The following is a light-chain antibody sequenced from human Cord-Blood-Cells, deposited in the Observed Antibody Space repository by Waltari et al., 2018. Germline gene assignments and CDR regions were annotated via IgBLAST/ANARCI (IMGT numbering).Light chain of an antibody. J-gene: IGKJ2*01. Sequence: EIELTPSQGTLSLYPWERATLSFRASQSVSRSYLAWYQQKPGQAPKLLTYGASSRATGIPDRFSGSGSGTDFTLTISRLEPEDFAVYYCQQYGSSPYTFGQGTKLEIK. V-gene: IGKV3-20*01. CDR1: QSVSRSY. CDR2: GAS. CDR3: QQYGSSPYT.